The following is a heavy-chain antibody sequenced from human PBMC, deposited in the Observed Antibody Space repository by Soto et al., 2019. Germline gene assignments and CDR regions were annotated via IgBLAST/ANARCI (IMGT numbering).Heavy chain of an antibody. J-gene: IGHJ6*02. V-gene: IGHV3-9*01. CDR1: GFTFDDYA. CDR2: ISWNSGSI. CDR3: AKDIRRGSYDFWSGYYYYYYYGMDV. Sequence: GGSLRLSCAASGFTFDDYAMHWVRQAPGKGLEWVSGISWNSGSIGYADSVKGRFTISRDNAKNSLCLQMNSLRAEDTALYYCAKDIRRGSYDFWSGYYYYYYYGMDVWGQGTTVTVSS. D-gene: IGHD3-3*01.